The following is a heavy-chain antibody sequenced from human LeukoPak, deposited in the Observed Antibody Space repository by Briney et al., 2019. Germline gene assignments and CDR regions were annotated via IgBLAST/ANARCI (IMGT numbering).Heavy chain of an antibody. J-gene: IGHJ6*03. Sequence: SGGSLRLSCEASGSGFTFGNFALSWVPQAPGKGLEWVSGISGSGYYTYYADSVKGRSTISRDNSKNTLYIQMNSLRAEDTAVYYCAKDGSWGDYYFYFYMDVWGTGTTVTVSS. V-gene: IGHV3-23*01. CDR1: GSGFTFGNFA. CDR2: ISGSGYYT. D-gene: IGHD3-16*01. CDR3: AKDGSWGDYYFYFYMDV.